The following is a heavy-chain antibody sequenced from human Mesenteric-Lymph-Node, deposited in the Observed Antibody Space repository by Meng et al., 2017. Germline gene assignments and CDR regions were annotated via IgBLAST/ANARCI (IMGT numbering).Heavy chain of an antibody. V-gene: IGHV4-30-2*01. CDR3: VRDTRRGGGWFDP. J-gene: IGHJ5*02. CDR2: IYHGVNI. Sequence: KECGSGRVRPSQTLSLTCAVSGDSITSGDYSWTWSRQPPGKGLEWIGYIYHGVNIYYTPSLRSRVTISVDKSRSQFSLKLTSVSAADTAVYYCVRDTRRGGGWFDPWGQGTLVTVSS. D-gene: IGHD2-15*01. CDR1: GDSITSGDYS.